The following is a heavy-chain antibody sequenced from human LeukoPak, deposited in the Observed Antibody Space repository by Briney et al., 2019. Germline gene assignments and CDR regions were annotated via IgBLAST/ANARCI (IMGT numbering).Heavy chain of an antibody. CDR1: GGSSSDYY. Sequence: SETLSLTCAVYGGSSSDYYWSWIRQPPGKGLEWIGEINHSGSTNYNPSLKSRVTISVDTSKNQFSLRLSSVTAADTAVYYCATTWSGAFDPWGQGTLVTVTS. CDR2: INHSGST. J-gene: IGHJ5*02. V-gene: IGHV4-34*01. D-gene: IGHD3-10*01. CDR3: ATTWSGAFDP.